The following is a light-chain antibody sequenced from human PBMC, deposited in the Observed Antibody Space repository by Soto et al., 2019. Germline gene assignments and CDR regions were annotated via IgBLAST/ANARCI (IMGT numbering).Light chain of an antibody. CDR2: AAS. J-gene: IGKJ4*01. CDR3: QQSYSTLGT. CDR1: QSISSY. Sequence: DSQMTQSPSSLSASVGDRVTITCRASQSISSYLNWYQQKPGKAPKLLIYAASSLQSGVPSRFSGSGSGTDFTLTISSLQPEDFAAYYCQQSYSTLGTLGGGTKVEIK. V-gene: IGKV1-39*01.